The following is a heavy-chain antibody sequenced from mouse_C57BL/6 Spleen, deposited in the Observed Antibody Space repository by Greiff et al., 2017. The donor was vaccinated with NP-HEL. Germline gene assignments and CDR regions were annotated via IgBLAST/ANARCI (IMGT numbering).Heavy chain of an antibody. V-gene: IGHV1-69*01. D-gene: IGHD1-1*01. Sequence: QVQLQQPGAELVMPGASVKLSCKASGYTFTSYWMHWVKQRPGQGLEWIGEIDPSDSYTNYNQKFKGKSTLTVDKSSSTAYMQLSSLTSEDSAVYYCARFAYGSSYDAMEYWGQGTSVTVSS. CDR2: IDPSDSYT. CDR1: GYTFTSYW. CDR3: ARFAYGSSYDAMEY. J-gene: IGHJ4*01.